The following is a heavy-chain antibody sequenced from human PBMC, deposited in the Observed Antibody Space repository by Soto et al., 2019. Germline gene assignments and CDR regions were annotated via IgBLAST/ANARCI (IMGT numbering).Heavy chain of an antibody. CDR1: GFTFSSYG. V-gene: IGHV3-30*18. J-gene: IGHJ6*02. Sequence: ESGGGVVQPGRSLRLSCAASGFTFSSYGMHWVRQAPGKGLEWVAVISYDGSNKYYADSVKGRFTISRDNSKNTLYLQMNSMRAEDTAAYHCAKEGIAVALSLYYYYYSMDVWGQGTTVTVSS. D-gene: IGHD6-19*01. CDR3: AKEGIAVALSLYYYYYSMDV. CDR2: ISYDGSNK.